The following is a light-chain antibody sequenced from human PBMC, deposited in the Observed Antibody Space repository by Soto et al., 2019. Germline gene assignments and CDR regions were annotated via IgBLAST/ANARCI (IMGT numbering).Light chain of an antibody. Sequence: EIVLTQSPGTLSLSPGERATLSCSASQSVSNTYLAWYQQKPGQAPRLPISGASSRATGIPDRFSGSGSGTDFSLTISRLEPEDFAVYYCQQHGTSPELTFGGGTKVDIK. J-gene: IGKJ4*01. CDR2: GAS. CDR3: QQHGTSPELT. CDR1: QSVSNTY. V-gene: IGKV3-20*01.